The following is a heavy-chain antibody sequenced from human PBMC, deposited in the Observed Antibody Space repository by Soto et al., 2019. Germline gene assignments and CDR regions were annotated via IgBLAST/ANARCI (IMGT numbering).Heavy chain of an antibody. CDR1: GFTVSSNY. D-gene: IGHD6-13*01. CDR2: IYSGGST. CDR3: ARNIAAAGRKGYYYYYYYMDV. Sequence: GGSLRLSCAASGFTVSSNYMSWVRQAPGKGLEWVSVIYSGGSTYYADSVKGRFTISRDNSKNTLYLQMNSLRAEDTAVYYCARNIAAAGRKGYYYYYYYMDVWGKGTTVTV. V-gene: IGHV3-66*01. J-gene: IGHJ6*03.